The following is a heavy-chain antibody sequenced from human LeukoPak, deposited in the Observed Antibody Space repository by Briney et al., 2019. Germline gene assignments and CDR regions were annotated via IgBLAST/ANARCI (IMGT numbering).Heavy chain of an antibody. V-gene: IGHV1-2*02. CDR2: INPNSGDT. CDR3: ARDEYVLTSFDP. Sequence: ASVKVSCKASGYTFTAYYMHWVRQAPGQGLERMGWINPNSGDTNYAQKFQGRVTMTRDTSISTAYMELTSLRSDDTAVYYCARDEYVLTSFDPWGQGTLVTVSS. CDR1: GYTFTAYY. D-gene: IGHD3-16*01. J-gene: IGHJ5*02.